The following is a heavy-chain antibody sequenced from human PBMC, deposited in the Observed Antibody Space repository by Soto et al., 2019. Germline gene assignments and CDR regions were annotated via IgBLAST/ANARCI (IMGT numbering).Heavy chain of an antibody. Sequence: QVQLVQSGAEVKKPGSSAKVSCKASGGTFSSYAISWVRQAPGQGLEWMGGIIPIFGTANYAQKFQGRVTITADESTSTAYMELSSLRSEDTAVYYCARDYGGYSSSWYSFGYWGQGTLVTVSS. D-gene: IGHD6-13*01. V-gene: IGHV1-69*01. CDR1: GGTFSSYA. J-gene: IGHJ4*02. CDR3: ARDYGGYSSSWYSFGY. CDR2: IIPIFGTA.